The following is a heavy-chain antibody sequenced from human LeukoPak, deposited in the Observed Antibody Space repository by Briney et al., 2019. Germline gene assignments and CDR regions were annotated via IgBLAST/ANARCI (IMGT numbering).Heavy chain of an antibody. CDR2: IYPRDGST. CDR1: GYTFTSNY. CDR3: ARDKEGFDY. Sequence: ASVKVSCKASGYTFTSNYIHWVRQAPGQGLEWMGMIYPRDGSTSYAQKFQGRVTVTRDTSTSTVHMELSGLRSEDTAVYYCARDKEGFDYWGKEPLVTVPS. V-gene: IGHV1-46*01. J-gene: IGHJ4*02.